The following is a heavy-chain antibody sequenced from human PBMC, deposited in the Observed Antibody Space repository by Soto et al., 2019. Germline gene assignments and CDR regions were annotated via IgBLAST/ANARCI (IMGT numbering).Heavy chain of an antibody. CDR1: GASISSSTYY. CDR2: IYYGGST. Sequence: QLQLQESGPGLVKPSETLSLTCTVSGASISSSTYYWGWIRQPPGKGLEWIGSIYYGGSTYYNPSLKSRATISVDTSKNHFSLKLSSVTAADTAVYYCARGFEDIVGVPAAPGNWFDPWGQGTLVTVSS. D-gene: IGHD2-2*01. V-gene: IGHV4-39*02. J-gene: IGHJ5*02. CDR3: ARGFEDIVGVPAAPGNWFDP.